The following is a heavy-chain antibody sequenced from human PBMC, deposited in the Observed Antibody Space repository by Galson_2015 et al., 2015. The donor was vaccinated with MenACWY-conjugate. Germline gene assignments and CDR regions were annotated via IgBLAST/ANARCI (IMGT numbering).Heavy chain of an antibody. J-gene: IGHJ4*02. CDR2: IRSKAYGGAI. Sequence: SLRLSCAGSGFTFGDYPMSWFRQAPGKGLEWVGFIRSKAYGGAIEYAASVNGRFTISRDDSKNVAYLQMNSLQIDDTAVYFCTRGRQQLEYWGQGTLVTVSS. CDR3: TRGRQQLEY. CDR1: GFTFGDYP. V-gene: IGHV3-49*03. D-gene: IGHD6-13*01.